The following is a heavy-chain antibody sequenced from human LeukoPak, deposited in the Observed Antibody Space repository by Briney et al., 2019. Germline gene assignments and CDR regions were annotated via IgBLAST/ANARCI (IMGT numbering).Heavy chain of an antibody. D-gene: IGHD3-22*01. CDR2: IYYSGST. J-gene: IGHJ3*02. CDR3: ARGYYYDSSGYYHDAFDI. V-gene: IGHV4-59*01. CDR1: GGSISSYY. Sequence: PSETLSLTCTVSGGSISSYYWSWIRQPPGKGLEWIGYIYYSGSTNYNPSLKSRVTISVDTSKNKFSLKLSSVTAADTSVYYCARGYYYDSSGYYHDAFDIWGQGTMVTVSS.